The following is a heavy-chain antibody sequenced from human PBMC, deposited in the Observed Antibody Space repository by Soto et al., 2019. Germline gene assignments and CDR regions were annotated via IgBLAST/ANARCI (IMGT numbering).Heavy chain of an antibody. CDR2: LSSKSAYI. V-gene: IGHV3-21*01. D-gene: IGHD3-10*01. J-gene: IGHJ4*02. Sequence: EVQLVESGGGLVKPGVSLTLSCVASGFPFISHTMSWIRQAPGKGLEWVSSLSSKSAYIYYTESVRGRFNVSRDNAKNSLFLQINSLRVEDTGVYYCARVGRYLSESTESHWGRGNLVIVPS. CDR3: ARVGRYLSESTESH. CDR1: GFPFISHT.